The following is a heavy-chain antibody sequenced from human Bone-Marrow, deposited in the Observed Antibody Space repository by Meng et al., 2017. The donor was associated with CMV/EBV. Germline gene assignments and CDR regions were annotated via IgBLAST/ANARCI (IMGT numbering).Heavy chain of an antibody. CDR3: ARGDLAYCSSTGCHYGMDV. CDR1: GFTFSSYD. D-gene: IGHD2-2*01. CDR2: IGTAGDT. V-gene: IGHV3-13*01. J-gene: IGHJ6*02. Sequence: GESLKISCAASGFTFSSYDMHWVRQATGKGLEWVSAIGTAGDTYYPGSVKGRFTISRENAKNSLYLQMNSLRAGDTAVYYCARGDLAYCSSTGCHYGMDVWGQGTTVTVSS.